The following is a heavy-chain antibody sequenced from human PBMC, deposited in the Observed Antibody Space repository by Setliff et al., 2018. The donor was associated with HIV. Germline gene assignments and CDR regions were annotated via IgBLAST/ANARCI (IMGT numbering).Heavy chain of an antibody. CDR2: IYPSDSKT. D-gene: IGHD4-17*01. J-gene: IGHJ4*01. V-gene: IGHV5-51*01. CDR1: GKTFTGYW. Sequence: PGESLKLSCKGSGKTFTGYWFGWVRQMPGKGLEWMGMIYPSDSKTRYSPSFQGQVTISVDKSSNTAYLQCSSLKASDTAIYYCARLAYGGSYFDHWGHGTLVTVSS. CDR3: ARLAYGGSYFDH.